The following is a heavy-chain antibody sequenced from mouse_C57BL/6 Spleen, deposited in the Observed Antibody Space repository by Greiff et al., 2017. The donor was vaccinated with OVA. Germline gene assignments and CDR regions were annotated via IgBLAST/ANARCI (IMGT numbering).Heavy chain of an antibody. V-gene: IGHV5-6*01. CDR2: ISSGGSYT. D-gene: IGHD2-3*01. Sequence: EVQVVESGGDLVKPGGSLKLSCAASGFTFSSYGMSWVRQTPDKRLEWVATISSGGSYTYYPDSVKGRFTISRDNAKNTLYLQMSSLKSEDTAMYYCARLKVTDWYFDVWGTGTTVTVSS. CDR3: ARLKVTDWYFDV. CDR1: GFTFSSYG. J-gene: IGHJ1*03.